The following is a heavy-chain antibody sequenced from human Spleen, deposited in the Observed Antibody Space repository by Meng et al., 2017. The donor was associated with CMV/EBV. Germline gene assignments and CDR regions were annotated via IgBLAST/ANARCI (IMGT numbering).Heavy chain of an antibody. Sequence: TFIDYYIHWVRQAPGQGLEWMGWVNPHSGGTTYAQKFQGRVTMTRDTSIRTAYMELRRLRSDDTALYYCAREGDIVVEPGDEDWFDPWGQGTLVTVSS. CDR3: AREGDIVVEPGDEDWFDP. V-gene: IGHV1-2*02. D-gene: IGHD2-15*01. CDR2: VNPHSGGT. CDR1: TFIDYY. J-gene: IGHJ5*02.